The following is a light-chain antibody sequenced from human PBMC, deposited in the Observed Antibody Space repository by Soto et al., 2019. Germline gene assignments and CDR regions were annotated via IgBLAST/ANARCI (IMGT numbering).Light chain of an antibody. Sequence: QSALTQPASVSGSPGQSITISCTGTSSDVGGYNYVSWYQQHPGKAPKLMIYDVSNRTSGVSNRFSGSKSGNTASLTISGLQAEDEADYYCSSYTSSSPHVVFGGGTKLTVL. J-gene: IGLJ2*01. CDR3: SSYTSSSPHVV. V-gene: IGLV2-14*01. CDR2: DVS. CDR1: SSDVGGYNY.